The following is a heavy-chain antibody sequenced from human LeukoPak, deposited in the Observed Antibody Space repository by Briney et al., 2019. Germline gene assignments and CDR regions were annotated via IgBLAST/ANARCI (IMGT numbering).Heavy chain of an antibody. CDR2: INPNSGVT. Sequence: ASVNLSCKASGYTFTGYYMRWVREAPGQGGEWMGGINPNSGVTNYAQKFQGSVTMTSDTSISTAYMELHRLRSDDTAVYYCARDRPPRAFDIWGQGAMVTVSS. CDR1: GYTFTGYY. J-gene: IGHJ3*02. CDR3: ARDRPPRAFDI. V-gene: IGHV1-2*02.